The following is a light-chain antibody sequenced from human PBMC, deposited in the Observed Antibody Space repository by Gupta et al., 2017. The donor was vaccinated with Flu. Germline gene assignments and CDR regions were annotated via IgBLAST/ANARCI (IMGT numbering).Light chain of an antibody. CDR2: EVS. Sequence: QSALTQPASVSGSPGQSITISCTGTSSDVGGYNYVPWYQQHPGKAPKLMIYEVSNRPSGVSNRCSGYKSGNTASRTISGLQAEDEADYYCSSYTSSSTRDVFGTGTKVTVL. J-gene: IGLJ1*01. CDR1: SSDVGGYNY. CDR3: SSYTSSSTRDV. V-gene: IGLV2-14*01.